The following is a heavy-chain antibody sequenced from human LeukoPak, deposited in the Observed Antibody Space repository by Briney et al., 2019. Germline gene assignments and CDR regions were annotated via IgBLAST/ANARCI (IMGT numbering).Heavy chain of an antibody. CDR3: AKAFWPSTDSTGHY. CDR1: GFTFSSYG. D-gene: IGHD6-19*01. V-gene: IGHV3-30*02. Sequence: PGGSLRLSCAASGFTFSSYGMHWVRQAPGKGLEWVAFIRYDGSNKYYADSVKGRFTISRDNSKNTLYLQMNSRRAEDTAVYYCAKAFWPSTDSTGHYWGQGTLVTVSS. CDR2: IRYDGSNK. J-gene: IGHJ4*02.